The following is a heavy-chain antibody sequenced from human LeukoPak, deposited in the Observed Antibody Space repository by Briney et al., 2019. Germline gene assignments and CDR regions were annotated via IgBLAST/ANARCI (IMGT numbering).Heavy chain of an antibody. Sequence: GGSLRLSCAASGFTFSSYSMNWVRQAPGKGLEWVSSISSSSSYIYYADSVKGRFTISRDNAKNSLYLQMNSLRAEDTALYYCARAGYCSGGSCPVGYFDYWGQGTLVTVSS. CDR1: GFTFSSYS. CDR2: ISSSSSYI. CDR3: ARAGYCSGGSCPVGYFDY. J-gene: IGHJ4*02. V-gene: IGHV3-21*04. D-gene: IGHD2-15*01.